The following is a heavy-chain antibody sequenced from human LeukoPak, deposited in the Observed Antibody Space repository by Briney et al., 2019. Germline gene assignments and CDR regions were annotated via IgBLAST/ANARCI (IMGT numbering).Heavy chain of an antibody. V-gene: IGHV1-18*01. Sequence: ASVKVSCKASGYTFISYGITWVRQAPGQGLEWMGWISGHNGNTNYAQKVQRRVTMTTDTFTNTAYMEVRSLRSDDTAVYYCARDGITPDAFDIWGQGTMVTVSS. CDR1: GYTFISYG. D-gene: IGHD3-10*01. CDR3: ARDGITPDAFDI. J-gene: IGHJ3*02. CDR2: ISGHNGNT.